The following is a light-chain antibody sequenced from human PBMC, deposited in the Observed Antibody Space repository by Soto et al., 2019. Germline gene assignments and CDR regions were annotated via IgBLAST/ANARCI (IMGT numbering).Light chain of an antibody. J-gene: IGLJ1*01. Sequence: QSALTQPASVSGSPGQSITISCTGTSSDVGGYNFVSWYQQHPGKAPKLMIYDVTNRPSGVSDRFSGSKSGNAASLTISGLRADDEADYFCQSYDTGLSALVFGTGTKLTVL. V-gene: IGLV2-14*01. CDR2: DVT. CDR1: SSDVGGYNF. CDR3: QSYDTGLSALV.